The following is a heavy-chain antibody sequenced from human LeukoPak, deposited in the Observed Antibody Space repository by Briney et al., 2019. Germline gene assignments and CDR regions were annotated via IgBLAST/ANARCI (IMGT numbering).Heavy chain of an antibody. CDR2: MYSNGAT. V-gene: IGHV1-2*02. CDR3: ARDVSAGGTNWFDP. CDR1: GYTFRSYF. J-gene: IGHJ5*02. Sequence: ASVKVSCKASGYTFRSYFMHWFRQAPGQELEWMGIMYSNGATDYSQQFQGRVTMTRDTSISTAYMEMSRLRSDDTAVYYCARDVSAGGTNWFDPWGQGTLVTVSS. D-gene: IGHD3-16*01.